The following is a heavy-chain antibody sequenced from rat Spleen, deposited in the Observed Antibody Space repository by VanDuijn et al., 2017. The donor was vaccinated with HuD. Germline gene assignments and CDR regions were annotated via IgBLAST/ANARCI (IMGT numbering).Heavy chain of an antibody. D-gene: IGHD4-3*01. CDR3: ARFKRGTYVMDA. CDR1: GFTFSDYN. CDR2: ISYDGSST. Sequence: EVQLVESGGGLVQPGRSMKLSCAASGFTFSDYNMAWVRQAPKKGLEWVATISYDGSSTYYRDSVKGRFTISRDNAKSTLYLQMDSLRSEDTATYYCARFKRGTYVMDAWGQGASVTVSS. V-gene: IGHV5-7*01. J-gene: IGHJ4*01.